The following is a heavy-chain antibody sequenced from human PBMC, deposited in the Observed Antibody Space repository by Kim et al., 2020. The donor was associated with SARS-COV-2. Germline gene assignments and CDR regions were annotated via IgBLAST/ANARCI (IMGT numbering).Heavy chain of an antibody. J-gene: IGHJ3*02. Sequence: TNNAQKFQGRVTMTRDTYISTAYMELSRLRSDDTAVYYCASWYSWDAFDIWGQGTMVTVSS. CDR2: T. V-gene: IGHV1-2*02. CDR3: ASWYSWDAFDI. D-gene: IGHD2-8*02.